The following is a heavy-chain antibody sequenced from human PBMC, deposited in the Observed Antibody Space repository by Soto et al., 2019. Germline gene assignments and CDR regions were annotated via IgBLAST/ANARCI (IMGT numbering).Heavy chain of an antibody. V-gene: IGHV1-8*01. Sequence: KVSCKASGYTFTSYDINWVRQATGQGLEWMGWMNPNSGNTGYAQKFQGRVTMTRNTSISTAYMELSSLRSEDTAVYYCARASPHYGDSDYWGQGTLVTVSS. CDR1: GYTFTSYD. CDR2: MNPNSGNT. J-gene: IGHJ4*02. D-gene: IGHD4-17*01. CDR3: ARASPHYGDSDY.